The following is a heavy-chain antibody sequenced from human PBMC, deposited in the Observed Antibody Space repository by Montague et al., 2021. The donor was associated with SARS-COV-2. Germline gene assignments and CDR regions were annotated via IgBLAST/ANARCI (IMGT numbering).Heavy chain of an antibody. CDR3: ARISRNSGFVDVFDI. V-gene: IGHV4-59*01. CDR2: ISDRGNT. J-gene: IGHJ3*02. D-gene: IGHD3-22*01. CDR1: GDSISNYY. Sequence: SETLSLTCTVSGDSISNYYWSWIRQPPGKGLEWIGYISDRGNTKYNPSLKSPVTISVDTPKNQFSLRLSSVTAADTAVYYCARISRNSGFVDVFDIWGQGTMVTVS.